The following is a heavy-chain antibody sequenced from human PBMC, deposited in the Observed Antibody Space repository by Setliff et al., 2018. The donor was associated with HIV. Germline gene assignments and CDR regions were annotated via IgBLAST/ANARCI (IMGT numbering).Heavy chain of an antibody. CDR1: DDSISSGANY. CDR2: IYASGST. CDR3: ARDPNTGWYYLDF. J-gene: IGHJ4*02. Sequence: SETLSLTCSVSDDSISSGANYWSWIRQPAGQRLEWIGRIYASGSTNYNPSLKSRVSISVDMSQNQFSLTLTSVTAADTAVYYCARDPNTGWYYLDFWGPGALVTVSS. V-gene: IGHV4-61*02. D-gene: IGHD6-19*01.